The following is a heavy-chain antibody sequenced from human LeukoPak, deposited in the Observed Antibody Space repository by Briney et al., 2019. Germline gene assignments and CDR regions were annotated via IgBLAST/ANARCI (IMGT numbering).Heavy chain of an antibody. D-gene: IGHD6-13*01. CDR1: ESTFSNYW. CDR2: IKQDGSEK. V-gene: IGHV3-7*01. CDR3: ARGTGSSRTDYFDY. Sequence: GGSLRLSCAASESTFSNYWMSWVRQAPGKGLEWVANIKQDGSEKYYVDSVKGRFTISRDNAKNSLYLQMNSLRAEDTAVYYCARGTGSSRTDYFDYWGQGTLVTVPS. J-gene: IGHJ4*02.